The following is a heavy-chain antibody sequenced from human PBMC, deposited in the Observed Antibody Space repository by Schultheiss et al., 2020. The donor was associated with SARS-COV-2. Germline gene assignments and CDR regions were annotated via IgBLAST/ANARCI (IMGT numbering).Heavy chain of an antibody. J-gene: IGHJ6*02. CDR2: IYYSGST. CDR3: ARVKKATTGSYGMDV. V-gene: IGHV4-34*09. CDR1: GGSFSDYY. Sequence: SETLSLTCAVYGGSFSDYYWTWIRQTPGKGLEWIGYIYYSGSTYYNPSLKSRVTISVDTSKNQFSLKLSSVTAADTAVYSCARVKKATTGSYGMDVWGRGTTVTVSS. D-gene: IGHD2-8*02.